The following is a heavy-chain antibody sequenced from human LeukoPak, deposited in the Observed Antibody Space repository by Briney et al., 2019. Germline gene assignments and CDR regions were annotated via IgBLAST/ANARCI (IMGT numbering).Heavy chain of an antibody. V-gene: IGHV3-74*01. D-gene: IGHD1-26*01. CDR2: INKDPSVT. J-gene: IGHJ4*02. CDR3: VKVRGRARVGYFDY. Sequence: GGSPRLSCAASGFTFSSSWIHWVRQAPGKGLVWVSRINKDPSVTDYAESVKGRFSISRDNAKNTLYLQMNSLRVEDTAIYYCVKVRGRARVGYFDYWGQGTLVTVSS. CDR1: GFTFSSSW.